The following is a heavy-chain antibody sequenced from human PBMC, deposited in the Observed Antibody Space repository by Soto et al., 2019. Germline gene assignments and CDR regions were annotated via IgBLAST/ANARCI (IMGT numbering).Heavy chain of an antibody. J-gene: IGHJ4*02. CDR1: GDSIRNRNYY. CDR3: ARGFYLGPSGYYLDF. V-gene: IGHV4-39*01. CDR2: RYDDAST. Sequence: QLQLQESGPGLVKPSETLSLSCSVSGDSIRNRNYYWAWIRQPPGKGLEWIVSRYDDASTFYIPSLKRRVPISIDTSKKQLPLKVTPVTAPDTAVYYCARGFYLGPSGYYLDFWGQGTLVTVSS. D-gene: IGHD3-22*01.